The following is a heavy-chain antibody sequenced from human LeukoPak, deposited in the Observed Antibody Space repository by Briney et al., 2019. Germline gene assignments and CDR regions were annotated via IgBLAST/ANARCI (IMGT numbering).Heavy chain of an antibody. D-gene: IGHD3-22*01. CDR2: ISSSGSTI. CDR3: ARAPYFESSGPL. CDR1: GFTFSDYY. J-gene: IGHJ4*02. Sequence: GGSLRLSCAASGFTFSDYYMSWIRQAPGKGLEWVSYISSSGSTIYYADSVKGRFTISRDNAKNSVYLEMNSLRVEDTAVYFCARAPYFESSGPLWGQGTLVTVSS. V-gene: IGHV3-11*04.